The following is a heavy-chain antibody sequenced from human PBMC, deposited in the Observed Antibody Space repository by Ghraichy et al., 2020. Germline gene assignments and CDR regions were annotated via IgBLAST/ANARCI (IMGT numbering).Heavy chain of an antibody. J-gene: IGHJ6*02. V-gene: IGHV4-31*03. CDR3: ARDGYSGYGPADYYYGMDV. D-gene: IGHD5-12*01. Sequence: SETLSLTCTVSGGSISSGGYYWSWIRQHPGKGLEWIGYIYYSGSTYYNPSLKSRVTISVDTSKNQFSLKLSSVTAADTAVYYCARDGYSGYGPADYYYGMDVWGQGTTVTVSS. CDR2: IYYSGST. CDR1: GGSISSGGYY.